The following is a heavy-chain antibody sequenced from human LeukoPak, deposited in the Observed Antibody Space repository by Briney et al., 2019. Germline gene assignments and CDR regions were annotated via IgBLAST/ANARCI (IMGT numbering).Heavy chain of an antibody. CDR2: ISGSGGST. J-gene: IGHJ4*02. D-gene: IGHD2-15*01. CDR3: AKSPARSGAYYFDD. CDR1: GLTFRSYG. V-gene: IGHV3-23*01. Sequence: PGGSLRLSCAASGLTFRSYGMSWVRQAPGKGLEWVSAISGSGGSTYYADSVKGRFTISRDNSKNTLSLQMNSLRAEDTAVYYCAKSPARSGAYYFDDWGQGTLVTVSS.